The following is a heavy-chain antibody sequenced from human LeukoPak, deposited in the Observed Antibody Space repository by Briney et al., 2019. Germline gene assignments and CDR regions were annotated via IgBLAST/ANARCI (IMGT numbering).Heavy chain of an antibody. J-gene: IGHJ4*02. D-gene: IGHD6-19*01. V-gene: IGHV4-34*01. CDR1: GGSFSGYY. CDR3: ARGLPVGWLVQSGFFDY. CDR2: INHSGST. Sequence: SETLSLTCAVYGGSFSGYYWSWIRQPPGKGLEWIGEINHSGSTNYNPSLKSRVTISVDTSKNQFSLKLSSVTAADTAVYYCARGLPVGWLVQSGFFDYWGQGTLVTVPS.